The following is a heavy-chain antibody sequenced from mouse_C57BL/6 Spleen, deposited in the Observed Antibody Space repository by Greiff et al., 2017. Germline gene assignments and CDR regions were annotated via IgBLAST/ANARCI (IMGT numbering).Heavy chain of an antibody. Sequence: QVQLKESGPGLVAPSQSLSITCTVSGLSLTSYGVDWVRQPPGKGLEWLGVIWGGGSTNYNSALMSRLSISKDNSKSQVFLKMNSLQTDDTAMYYCAKREAYGTYFDYWGQGTTLTVSS. CDR3: AKREAYGTYFDY. V-gene: IGHV2-9*01. CDR1: GLSLTSYG. J-gene: IGHJ2*01. D-gene: IGHD1-1*01. CDR2: IWGGGST.